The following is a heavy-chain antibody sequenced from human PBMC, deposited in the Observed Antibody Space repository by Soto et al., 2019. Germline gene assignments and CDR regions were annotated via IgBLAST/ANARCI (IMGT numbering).Heavy chain of an antibody. CDR2: IIPILGIA. D-gene: IGHD4-17*01. J-gene: IGHJ4*02. Sequence: QVQLVQSGAEVKKPGSSVKVSCKASGGTFSSYTISWVRQAPGQGLEWMGRIIPILGIANYAQKFQDRVTITADKSTSTAYMELSSLRSEDTAVYYCARAGTTVTTFSNFDYWGQGTLVTVSS. CDR1: GGTFSSYT. V-gene: IGHV1-69*02. CDR3: ARAGTTVTTFSNFDY.